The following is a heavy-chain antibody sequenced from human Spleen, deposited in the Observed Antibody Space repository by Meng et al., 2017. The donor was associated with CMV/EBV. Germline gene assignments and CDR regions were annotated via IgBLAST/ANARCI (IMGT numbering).Heavy chain of an antibody. J-gene: IGHJ6*02. CDR1: GYNFTGYY. V-gene: IGHV1-2*02. CDR3: ARGGADNIVPTIDYYGLDV. D-gene: IGHD5-12*01. Sequence: ASVKVSCKASGYNFTGYYMHWVRQAPGQGLEWMGWINPNNGGTNYAQKFQGRVTMTGDTSITTAYMELSRLRSDDTAVYYCARGGADNIVPTIDYYGLDVWGQGTTVTVSS. CDR2: INPNNGGT.